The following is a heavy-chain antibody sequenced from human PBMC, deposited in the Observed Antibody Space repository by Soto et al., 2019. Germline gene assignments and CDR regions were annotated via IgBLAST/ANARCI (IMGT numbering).Heavy chain of an antibody. V-gene: IGHV4-4*07. CDR3: AGGPGGFGEYSLDY. D-gene: IGHD3-10*01. CDR1: GGSINTYY. J-gene: IGHJ4*02. CDR2: IYSGGST. Sequence: QVQLQESGPGLVKPSETLSLTCTVSGGSINTYYWSWIRQPAGKGLEWIGRIYSGGSTTYNPSLKCRVTVSVDTSKSQVSRKLTSVAAAATAVYYCAGGPGGFGEYSLDYWGQGTLVAVSS.